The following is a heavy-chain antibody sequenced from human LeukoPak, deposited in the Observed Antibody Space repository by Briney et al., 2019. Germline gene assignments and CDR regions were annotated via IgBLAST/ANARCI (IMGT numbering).Heavy chain of an antibody. V-gene: IGHV1-69*13. CDR3: ARERGRVMQQLVPYFDY. J-gene: IGHJ4*02. D-gene: IGHD6-13*01. Sequence: GASVKVSCKASGGTFSSYAISWVRQAPGQGLEWMGGIIPIFGTANYAQKSQGRVTITADESTSTAYMELSSLRSEDTAVYYCARERGRVMQQLVPYFDYWGQGTLVTVSS. CDR2: IIPIFGTA. CDR1: GGTFSSYA.